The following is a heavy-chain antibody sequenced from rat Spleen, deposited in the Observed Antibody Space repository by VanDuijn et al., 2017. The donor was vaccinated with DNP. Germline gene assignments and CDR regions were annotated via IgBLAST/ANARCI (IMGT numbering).Heavy chain of an antibody. V-gene: IGHV5-58*01. J-gene: IGHJ4*01. CDR2: INTDGGST. CDR3: AKDPRDNMDA. D-gene: IGHD1-4*01. Sequence: EVQLVESGGGLVQPGRSLKLSCAASEFTFNNYWMTWIRQVPGKGLEWVASINTDGGSTYYPDSVKGRFTISRDNAENTVYLQMNSLRSEDTATYYCAKDPRDNMDAWGQGTSVTVSS. CDR1: EFTFNNYW.